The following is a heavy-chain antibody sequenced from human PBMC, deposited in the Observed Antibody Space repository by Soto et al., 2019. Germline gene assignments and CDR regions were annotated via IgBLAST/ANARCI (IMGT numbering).Heavy chain of an antibody. J-gene: IGHJ5*02. CDR1: GFSLSTSGVG. Sequence: QITLKESGPTLVKPTQTLTLTCTFSGFSLSTSGVGVGWIRQPPGKALEWLALIYWDDDKRYSPSLKSRLTITKDTSKNQVVLTMTNMDPVDTATYYCAHRLIHGDYFKWFDPWGQGTLVTVSS. CDR2: IYWDDDK. D-gene: IGHD4-17*01. CDR3: AHRLIHGDYFKWFDP. V-gene: IGHV2-5*02.